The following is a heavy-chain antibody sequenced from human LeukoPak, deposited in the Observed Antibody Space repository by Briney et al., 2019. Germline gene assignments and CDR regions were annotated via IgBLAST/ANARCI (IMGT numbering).Heavy chain of an antibody. D-gene: IGHD6-6*01. CDR3: AGLSSIAALYYYYMDV. CDR1: GGTFSSYA. J-gene: IGHJ6*03. CDR2: IIPIFGTA. V-gene: IGHV1-69*05. Sequence: ASVKVSCKASGGTFSSYAISWVRQAPGQGLEWMGGIIPIFGTANYAQKFQGRVTITTDESTSTAYMELSSLRSEDTAVYYCAGLSSIAALYYYYMDVWGKGTTVTVSS.